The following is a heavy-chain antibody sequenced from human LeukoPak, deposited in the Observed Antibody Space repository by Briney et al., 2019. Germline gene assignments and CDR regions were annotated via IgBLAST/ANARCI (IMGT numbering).Heavy chain of an antibody. CDR2: IYPGDSDT. CDR1: GYSFTSYW. CDR3: AIRGWDENYYYGMDV. J-gene: IGHJ6*02. Sequence: GESLKISCKGSGYSFTSYWIGWVRQMPGKGLEWMGIIYPGDSDTRYSPSFQGQVTISADKSISTAYLQWSSLKASDTAMYYCAIRGWDENYYYGMDVWGQGTTVTVSS. V-gene: IGHV5-51*01. D-gene: IGHD1-26*01.